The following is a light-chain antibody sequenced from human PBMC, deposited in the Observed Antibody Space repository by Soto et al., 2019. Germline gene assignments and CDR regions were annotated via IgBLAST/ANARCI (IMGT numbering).Light chain of an antibody. V-gene: IGKV3-15*01. CDR3: QQDNKWPLT. CDR2: GAS. J-gene: IGKJ1*01. Sequence: EMVMKQSPATVPVSPRDRVTLSCRASQSVSIDLAWYQQKPGQAPRLLIYGASTRATGIPVRFSGSASGTEFTLTISSLQSEDFPVYYCQQDNKWPLTFGQGTKVDIK. CDR1: QSVSID.